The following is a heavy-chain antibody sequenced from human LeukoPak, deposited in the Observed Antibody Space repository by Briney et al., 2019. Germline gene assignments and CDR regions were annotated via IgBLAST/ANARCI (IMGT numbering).Heavy chain of an antibody. CDR1: GYIFTNYW. CDR2: FNPRDSST. D-gene: IGHD6-25*01. Sequence: GESLKISCKTSGYIFTNYWLARVRQMSGKGLEWVGIFNPRDSSTRYSPSIQGQVTFSADNSISTAYLQWSSLRASDTAIYYCARHYGSAWFAHWGQGTQVTVSS. V-gene: IGHV5-51*01. J-gene: IGHJ5*02. CDR3: ARHYGSAWFAH.